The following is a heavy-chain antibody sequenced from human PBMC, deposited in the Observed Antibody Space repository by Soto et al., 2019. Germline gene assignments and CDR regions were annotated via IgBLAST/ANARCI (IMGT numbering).Heavy chain of an antibody. CDR1: GYTFTNYA. CDR2: INAGNGNT. CDR3: ARGHLAVVPVASWYFYMDV. V-gene: IGHV1-3*01. D-gene: IGHD2-2*01. Sequence: QVQLVQSGAEVEKPGASVKVSCKASGYTFTNYAVHWVRQAPGQRLEWMGWINAGNGNTRYSQKFQGRVTITRDTSARTAYMELSSLRSEDTAVYYCARGHLAVVPVASWYFYMDVWGKGTTGTVSS. J-gene: IGHJ6*03.